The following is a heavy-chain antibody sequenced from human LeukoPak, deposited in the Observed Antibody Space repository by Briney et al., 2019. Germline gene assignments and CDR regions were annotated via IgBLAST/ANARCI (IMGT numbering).Heavy chain of an antibody. Sequence: SETLSLTCTVSGDSISSGGYYWSWIRQPPGKGLEWIGYIYHSGSTYYNPSLKSRVTISVDRSKNQFSLKLSSVTAADTAVYYCAREGSSSQRDAFDIWGQGTMVTVSS. J-gene: IGHJ3*02. CDR2: IYHSGST. CDR1: GDSISSGGYY. CDR3: AREGSSSQRDAFDI. D-gene: IGHD6-13*01. V-gene: IGHV4-30-2*01.